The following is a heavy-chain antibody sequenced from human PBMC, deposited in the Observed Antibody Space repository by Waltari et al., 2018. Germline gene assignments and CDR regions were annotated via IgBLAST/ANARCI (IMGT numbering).Heavy chain of an antibody. Sequence: QLQLQESGPGLVKPSETLSPPCTVPCGSLSRSNYYWGWIRQTPGTGLDWIASIYHSASTYYNPSLKSRVTISVDTSKNQFSLKLTAVTAADTAVYYCARIYGSGSPIPSVDYWGQGTLVTVSS. CDR1: CGSLSRSNYY. J-gene: IGHJ4*02. CDR2: IYHSAST. CDR3: ARIYGSGSPIPSVDY. D-gene: IGHD3-10*01. V-gene: IGHV4-39*01.